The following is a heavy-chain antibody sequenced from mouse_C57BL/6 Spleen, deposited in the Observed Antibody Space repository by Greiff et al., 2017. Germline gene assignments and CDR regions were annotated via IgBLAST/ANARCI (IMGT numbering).Heavy chain of an antibody. V-gene: IGHV1-82*01. CDR1: GYAFSSSW. CDR2: IYPGDGDT. D-gene: IGHD2-3*01. Sequence: QVQLQQSGPELVKPGASVKISCKASGYAFSSSWMNWVKQRPGKGLEWIGRIYPGDGDTTYNGKFKGKATLTADKSSSTAYMQLSSLTSEDSAVYFCARALYEEAWFAYWGQGTLVTVSA. J-gene: IGHJ3*01. CDR3: ARALYEEAWFAY.